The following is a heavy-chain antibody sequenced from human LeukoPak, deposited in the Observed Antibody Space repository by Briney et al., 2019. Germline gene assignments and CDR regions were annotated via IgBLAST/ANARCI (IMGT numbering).Heavy chain of an antibody. D-gene: IGHD3-10*01. V-gene: IGHV5-10-1*01. CDR3: ARLYGSGTGWFDP. Sequence: GESLKISCKGSGYIFTNHWISWVRQMPGKGLEWMGSIDPSDSYTNYSPSFEGHVTISADKSITTAYMQWSSLKASDTAMYYCARLYGSGTGWFDPWGQGTLVTVSS. CDR1: GYIFTNHW. J-gene: IGHJ5*02. CDR2: IDPSDSYT.